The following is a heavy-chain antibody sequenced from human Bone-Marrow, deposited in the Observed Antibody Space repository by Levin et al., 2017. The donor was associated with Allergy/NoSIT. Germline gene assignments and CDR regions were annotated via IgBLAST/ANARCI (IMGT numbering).Heavy chain of an antibody. CDR2: INTNTGNP. D-gene: IGHD3-10*01. CDR1: GYTFTSYA. V-gene: IGHV7-4-1*02. CDR3: ARVGRSGTLSRGYYYYYMDV. Sequence: ASVKVSCKASGYTFTSYAMNWVRQAPGQGLEWMGWINTNTGNPTYAQGFTGRFVFSLDTSVSTAYLQISSLKAEDTAVYYCARVGRSGTLSRGYYYYYMDVWGKGTTVTVSS. J-gene: IGHJ6*03.